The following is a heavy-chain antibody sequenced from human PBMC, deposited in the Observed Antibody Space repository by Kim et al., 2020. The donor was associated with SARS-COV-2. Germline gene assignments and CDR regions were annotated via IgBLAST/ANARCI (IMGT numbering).Heavy chain of an antibody. CDR3: ARGYGSGSPYGMDV. D-gene: IGHD3-10*01. V-gene: IGHV4-31*02. Sequence: NQALKSRVTISVDTSKNQFSLKLSSVTAADTAVYYCARGYGSGSPYGMDVWGQGTTVTVSS. J-gene: IGHJ6*02.